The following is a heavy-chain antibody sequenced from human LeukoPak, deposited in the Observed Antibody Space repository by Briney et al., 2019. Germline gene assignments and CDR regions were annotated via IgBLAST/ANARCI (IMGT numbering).Heavy chain of an antibody. CDR3: ARVTTGDPFDY. J-gene: IGHJ4*02. D-gene: IGHD7-27*01. CDR2: INTDGSRI. CDR1: GFTFSNYW. V-gene: IGHV3-74*01. Sequence: PGGSLRLSCAASGFTFSNYWMHWVRQAPGKGLVWVSRINTDGSRITYADSVKGRFTISRDNAMNTVYLQMNSLRAEDTALYYCARVTTGDPFDYWGQGTLVTVSS.